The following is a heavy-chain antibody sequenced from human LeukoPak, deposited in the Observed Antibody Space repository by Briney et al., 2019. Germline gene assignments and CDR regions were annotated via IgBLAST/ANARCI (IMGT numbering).Heavy chain of an antibody. Sequence: ASVKVSCKASGGTFSSYAISWVRQAPGQGLEWMGGIIPIFGTANYAQKFQGRVTITADESTSTAYMELSSLRSEDTAVYYCARSYYYDSSGYPSDYWGQGTLVTVSS. J-gene: IGHJ4*02. V-gene: IGHV1-69*13. D-gene: IGHD3-22*01. CDR2: IIPIFGTA. CDR1: GGTFSSYA. CDR3: ARSYYYDSSGYPSDY.